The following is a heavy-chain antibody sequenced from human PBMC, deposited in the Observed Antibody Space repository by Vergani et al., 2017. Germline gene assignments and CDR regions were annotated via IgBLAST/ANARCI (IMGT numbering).Heavy chain of an antibody. D-gene: IGHD2/OR15-2a*01. CDR2: ISSGGGDI. CDR3: TTAWGLKYLHGEYFQH. J-gene: IGHJ1*01. V-gene: IGHV3-23*01. CDR1: GFTFDTCT. Sequence: EVQLLESGGGLVQPGGPRRLSCAGAGFTFDTCTMAYARPAPGKGLEWVATISSGGGDILYAEPVKGRVTISRDNSKNTLFLQMNSRKDEDTDVYYCTTAWGLKYLHGEYFQHRGRGTLVSVSS.